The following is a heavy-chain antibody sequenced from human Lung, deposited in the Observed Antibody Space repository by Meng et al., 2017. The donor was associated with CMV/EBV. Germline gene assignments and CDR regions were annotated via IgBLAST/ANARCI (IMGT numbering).Heavy chain of an antibody. D-gene: IGHD3-10*01. Sequence: QGQLRESGPALVKPSETPSLTCAVSGDSITNHNWWAWVRQPPGKGLEWIGEIPHRGSSAYNPSLKSRVSMSIDKSKNQFSLKLTSVTAADTAVYHCLRRSGGSVWGQGTLVTVSS. CDR2: IPHRGSS. CDR1: GDSITNHNW. J-gene: IGHJ1*01. V-gene: IGHV4-4*02. CDR3: LRRSGGSV.